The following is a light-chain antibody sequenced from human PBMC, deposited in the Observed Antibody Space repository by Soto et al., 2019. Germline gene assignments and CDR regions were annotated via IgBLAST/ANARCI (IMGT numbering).Light chain of an antibody. V-gene: IGKV3D-20*02. Sequence: EVVLTQSPGTLSLSPGERATLSCSAIQTVRNNYLAWYQQKPGQAPRLLIYDASNRATGIPARFSGSGSGTDFTLTISSLEPADFAVYYCQQRSNWPLITFGQGTRLEI. J-gene: IGKJ5*01. CDR2: DAS. CDR3: QQRSNWPLIT. CDR1: QTVRNNY.